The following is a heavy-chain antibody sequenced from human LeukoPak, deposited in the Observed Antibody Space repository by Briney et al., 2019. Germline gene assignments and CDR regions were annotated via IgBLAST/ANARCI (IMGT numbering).Heavy chain of an antibody. V-gene: IGHV3-7*01. D-gene: IGHD6-19*01. CDR3: ARDRSLRYPAGYTSGWPSFGY. Sequence: PGGSLRLSCAASGFTFSSYWMSWVRQAPGEGLEWVANIKQEGSEKYYVDSVKGRFTISRDNSKNTLYLQMNSLRPEDSAVYYCARDRSLRYPAGYTSGWPSFGYWGQGTLVTVSS. CDR1: GFTFSSYW. J-gene: IGHJ4*02. CDR2: IKQEGSEK.